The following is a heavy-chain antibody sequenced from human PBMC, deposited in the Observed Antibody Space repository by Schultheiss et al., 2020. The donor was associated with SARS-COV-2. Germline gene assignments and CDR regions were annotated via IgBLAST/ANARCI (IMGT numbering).Heavy chain of an antibody. CDR3: AREQQLVSSVDNWFDP. CDR2: IYSCGST. D-gene: IGHD6-13*01. J-gene: IGHJ5*02. CDR1: GFTVSSNY. V-gene: IGHV3-66*03. Sequence: GGSLRLSCAASGFTVSSNYMSRVRQAPGKGLEWVSVIYSCGSTYYADSVKGRFTISRDNAKNSLYLQMNSLRAEDTAVYYCAREQQLVSSVDNWFDPWGQGTLVTVSS.